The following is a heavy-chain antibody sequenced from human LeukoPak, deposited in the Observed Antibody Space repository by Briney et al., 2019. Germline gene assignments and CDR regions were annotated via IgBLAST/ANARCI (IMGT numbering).Heavy chain of an antibody. CDR1: GGSFSGYY. J-gene: IGHJ4*02. CDR3: AREDRYYGSGSYYNGDY. V-gene: IGHV4-34*01. D-gene: IGHD3-10*01. CDR2: INHSGST. Sequence: PSETLSLTCAVYGGSFSGYYWSWIRQPPGKGLEWIGEINHSGSTNYNPSLKSRVTISVDTSKNQFSLKLSSVTAADTAVYYCAREDRYYGSGSYYNGDYWGQGTLVTVSS.